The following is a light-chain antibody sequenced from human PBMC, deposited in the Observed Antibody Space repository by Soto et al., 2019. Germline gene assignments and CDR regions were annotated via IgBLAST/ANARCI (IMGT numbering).Light chain of an antibody. CDR2: GAS. CDR1: QGVSSTY. J-gene: IGKJ1*01. Sequence: EIVLTQSPGTLSSSPGERATLSCRASQGVSSTYLAWYQQKPGQAPRLLIYGASFRATGIPDRFSGSGSGTDFTLTITRLEPEDFAVYYCQQFGGSSRTFGQGTKVDIK. CDR3: QQFGGSSRT. V-gene: IGKV3-20*01.